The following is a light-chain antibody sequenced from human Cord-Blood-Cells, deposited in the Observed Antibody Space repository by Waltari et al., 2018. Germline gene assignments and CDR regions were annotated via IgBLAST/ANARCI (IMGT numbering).Light chain of an antibody. CDR2: KAS. CDR1: QSISSW. J-gene: IGKJ1*01. Sequence: DIQMTQSPSTLSASVGATGPITCRASQSISSWLAWYQQKPGKAPKLLIYKASSLESGVPSRFSGSGSGTEFTLTISSLQPDDFATYYCQQYNSYWTFGQGTKVEIK. V-gene: IGKV1-5*03. CDR3: QQYNSYWT.